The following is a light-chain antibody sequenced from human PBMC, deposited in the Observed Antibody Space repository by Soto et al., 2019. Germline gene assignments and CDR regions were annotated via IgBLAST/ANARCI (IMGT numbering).Light chain of an antibody. Sequence: QSVLTQPPSASGSPGQSVTISCTGTSSDVGRYNRVSWYQHYPGKAPKLMIYEVNKRPSEVPDRFSGSKSGNTASLTVSGLQAEDEADYYCCSFTGTTIAIFGGGTKLTVL. CDR1: SSDVGRYNR. CDR3: CSFTGTTIAI. V-gene: IGLV2-8*01. CDR2: EVN. J-gene: IGLJ2*01.